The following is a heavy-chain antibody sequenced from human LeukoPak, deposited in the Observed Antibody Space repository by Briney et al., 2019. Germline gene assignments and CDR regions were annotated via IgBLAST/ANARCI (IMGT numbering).Heavy chain of an antibody. Sequence: GGSLRLSCAASGFTFSGSAMHWVRQASGKGLEWVGRIRSEANSYATAYAASVKGRFTISRDDSKNTAYLQMNSLKTEDTAVYYCTRRVKVVTYNWFDPWGQGTLVTVSS. CDR2: IRSEANSYAT. CDR1: GFTFSGSA. D-gene: IGHD2-21*02. J-gene: IGHJ5*02. CDR3: TRRVKVVTYNWFDP. V-gene: IGHV3-73*01.